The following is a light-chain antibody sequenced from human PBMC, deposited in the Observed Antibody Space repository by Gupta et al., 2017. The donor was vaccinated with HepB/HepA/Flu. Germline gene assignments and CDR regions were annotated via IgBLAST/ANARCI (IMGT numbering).Light chain of an antibody. J-gene: IGKJ1*01. V-gene: IGKV4-1*01. CDR3: QQYYSSLWT. CDR2: WAS. Sequence: DIVMTESPDYLVLSLGGRAPIHCQSRQNLLYSPNHKSYLAWYQQKPGQPPRLLIYWASTRESGVPDRFRGSGSGTDFTLTISSLQAEDVAVYYCQQYYSSLWTFGRGTKVEIK. CDR1: QNLLYSPNHKSY.